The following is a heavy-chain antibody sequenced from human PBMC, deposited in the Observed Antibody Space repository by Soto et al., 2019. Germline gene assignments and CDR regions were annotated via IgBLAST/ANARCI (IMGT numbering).Heavy chain of an antibody. J-gene: IGHJ5*02. CDR2: IHSTRSP. CDR1: YDSISKYY. Sequence: SETLSLTCTVSYDSISKYYWNWIRQPAGKGLEWIGRIHSTRSPNYNPSLKSRVTMSVDTSKNQFSLKLNLTSVTAADTAVYYCARSPAYGDYANLDTWGQGTLVTVSS. V-gene: IGHV4-4*07. D-gene: IGHD4-17*01. CDR3: ARSPAYGDYANLDT.